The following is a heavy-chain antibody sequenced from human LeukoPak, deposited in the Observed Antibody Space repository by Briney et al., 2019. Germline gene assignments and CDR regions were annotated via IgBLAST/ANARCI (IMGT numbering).Heavy chain of an antibody. D-gene: IGHD3-22*01. CDR3: ARASYYYDSSGYGGFDY. CDR1: GGTFSNYA. Sequence: ASAKVSCKASGGTFSNYAISWVRQAPGQGLEWMGIINPSGAGTSYAQKFQGRVTMTRDTSTSTVYMKLSSLRSEDTAVYYCARASYYYDSSGYGGFDYWGQGTLVTVSS. V-gene: IGHV1-46*01. CDR2: INPSGAGT. J-gene: IGHJ4*02.